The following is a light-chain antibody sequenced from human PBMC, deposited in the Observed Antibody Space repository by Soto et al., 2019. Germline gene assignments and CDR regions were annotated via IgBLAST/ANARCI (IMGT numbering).Light chain of an antibody. Sequence: IVITQSPATLSVSPGERATLSCRASQSVSSNLAWYQQKNGQAPTLLIYGASTRATGIPDRFSGSGSGTELTITISSLQSEDGEVYDGQQYNNWPITFGQGTRLEIK. J-gene: IGKJ5*01. CDR1: QSVSSN. V-gene: IGKV3-15*01. CDR3: QQYNNWPIT. CDR2: GAS.